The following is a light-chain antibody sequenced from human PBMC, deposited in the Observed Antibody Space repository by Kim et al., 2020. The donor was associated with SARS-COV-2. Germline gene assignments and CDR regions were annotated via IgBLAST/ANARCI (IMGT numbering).Light chain of an antibody. CDR1: NIENKN. CDR3: QVWDGRAEV. J-gene: IGLJ2*01. Sequence: VALGQTARMTCGGDNIENKNVRWYQQRPGQAPILVIYRDCKRPSGIPERVSGSNSGNTATLTISRVQARDEADYYCQVWDGRAEVFGGGTKVTVL. CDR2: RDC. V-gene: IGLV3-9*01.